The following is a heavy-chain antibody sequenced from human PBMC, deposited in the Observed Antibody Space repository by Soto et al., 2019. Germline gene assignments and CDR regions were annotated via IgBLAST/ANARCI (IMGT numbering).Heavy chain of an antibody. CDR1: GGSVSSSSYY. D-gene: IGHD3-9*01. CDR2: VYYSGST. CDR3: GRLEGLATISYYFDY. V-gene: IGHV4-39*01. J-gene: IGHJ4*02. Sequence: QLQLQESGPGLVKPSETLSLTCTVSGGSVSSSSYYWGWVRQPPGKGLEWNGSVYYSGSTYYNPSLESRVTISVDKSKNPFSLKLMSLSAADTAVYYCGRLEGLATISYYFDYWGQGALVTVSS.